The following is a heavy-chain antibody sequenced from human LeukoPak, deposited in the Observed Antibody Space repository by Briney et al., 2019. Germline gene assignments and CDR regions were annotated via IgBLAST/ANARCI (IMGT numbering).Heavy chain of an antibody. J-gene: IGHJ4*02. CDR2: TSAYNGNT. V-gene: IGHV1-18*01. CDR1: GYTFTSYG. D-gene: IGHD3-22*01. CDR3: ASFLYYYDSSGYYYNY. Sequence: RASVKVSCRASGYTFTSYGISWVRQAPGQGLEWMGWTSAYNGNTNYAQKLQGRVTMTTDTSTSTAYMELRSLRSDDTAVYYCASFLYYYDSSGYYYNYWGQGTLVTVSS.